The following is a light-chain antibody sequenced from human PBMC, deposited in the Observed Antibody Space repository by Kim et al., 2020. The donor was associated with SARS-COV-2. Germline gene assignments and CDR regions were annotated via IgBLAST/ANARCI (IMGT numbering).Light chain of an antibody. CDR1: KLGDKY. Sequence: SYELTQPPSVSVSPGQTASITCSGDKLGDKYACWYQQKPGQSPVLVIYQASKRPSGIPERFSGSNSGNTATLTISGTQAMDEADYYCQAWDSSTKVFGTGTKVTVL. CDR3: QAWDSSTKV. J-gene: IGLJ1*01. CDR2: QAS. V-gene: IGLV3-1*01.